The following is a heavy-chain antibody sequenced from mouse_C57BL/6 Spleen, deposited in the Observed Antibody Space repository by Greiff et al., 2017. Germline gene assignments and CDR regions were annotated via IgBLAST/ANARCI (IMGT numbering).Heavy chain of an antibody. CDR2: IWSGGST. CDR3: ASSMVTTPDWYFDV. Sequence: VQLQQSGPGLVQPSQSLSITCTVSGFSFTSYGVHWVRQSPGKGLEWLGVIWSGGSTDYNAAFISRLSISKDNSKSQVFFKMNSLQADDTAIYYCASSMVTTPDWYFDVWGTGTTVTVSS. CDR1: GFSFTSYG. D-gene: IGHD2-1*01. J-gene: IGHJ1*03. V-gene: IGHV2-2*01.